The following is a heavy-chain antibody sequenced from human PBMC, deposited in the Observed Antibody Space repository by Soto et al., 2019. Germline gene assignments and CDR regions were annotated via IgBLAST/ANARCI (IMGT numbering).Heavy chain of an antibody. D-gene: IGHD3-3*01. J-gene: IGHJ6*02. Sequence: VKVSCKASGGTFSSYTISWVRQAPGQGLEWMGRIIPILGIANYAQKFQGRVTMTRDTSISTAYMELSRLRSDDTAVYYCARSFKRITIFGVAPPGYYGMDVWGQGTTVTVSS. CDR1: GGTFSSYT. V-gene: IGHV1-69*02. CDR3: ARSFKRITIFGVAPPGYYGMDV. CDR2: IIPILGIA.